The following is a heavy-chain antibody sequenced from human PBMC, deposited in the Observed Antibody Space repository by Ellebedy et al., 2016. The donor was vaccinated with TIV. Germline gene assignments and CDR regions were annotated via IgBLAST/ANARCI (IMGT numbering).Heavy chain of an antibody. CDR1: GFTFSSYG. CDR2: ISYDGSNK. CDR3: ATDLYCGGDCYSVRAVDY. V-gene: IGHV3-30*03. J-gene: IGHJ4*02. Sequence: GESLKISCAASGFTFSSYGMHWVRQAPGKGLEWVAVISYDGSNKYYADSVKGRFTISRDNSKNTLYLQMNSLRAEDTAVYYCATDLYCGGDCYSVRAVDYWGQGTLVTVSS. D-gene: IGHD2-21*01.